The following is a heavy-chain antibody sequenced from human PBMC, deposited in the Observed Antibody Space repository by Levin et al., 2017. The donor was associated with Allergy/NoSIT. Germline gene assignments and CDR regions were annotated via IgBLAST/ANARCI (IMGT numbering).Heavy chain of an antibody. V-gene: IGHV3-13*01. D-gene: IGHD6-19*01. CDR3: ARALAVAGAFAFDM. Sequence: AGESLKISCAASGFTFSRYDMHWVRQATGKGLEWVSGIGTAGDTYYPSSVKGRFTISRENAKNSLYLQMNSLRAGDTAVYHCARALAVAGAFAFDMWGRGTKVTVSS. CDR2: IGTAGDT. CDR1: GFTFSRYD. J-gene: IGHJ3*02.